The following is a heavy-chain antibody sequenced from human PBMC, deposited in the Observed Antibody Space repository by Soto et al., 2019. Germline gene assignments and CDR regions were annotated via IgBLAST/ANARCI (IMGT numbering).Heavy chain of an antibody. CDR1: GFTFDDYA. CDR3: AKGSGAVAELNYFDY. CDR2: ISWNSGSI. Sequence: EVQLVESGGGLVQPGRSLRLSCAASGFTFDDYAMHWVRQAPGKGLEWVSGISWNSGSIGFADSVKGRFTISRDNAKNSLYLQMNSLRAEDTALYYCAKGSGAVAELNYFDYWGQGTLVTVSS. V-gene: IGHV3-9*01. J-gene: IGHJ4*02. D-gene: IGHD6-19*01.